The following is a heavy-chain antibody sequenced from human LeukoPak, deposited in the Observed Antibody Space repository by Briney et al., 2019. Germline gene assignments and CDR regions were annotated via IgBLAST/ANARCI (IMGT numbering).Heavy chain of an antibody. Sequence: ASVKVSCKASGYTFTSYAMHWVRQAPGQRLEWMGWINAGNGNTKYSQKFQGRVTITGDTSASTAYMELSSLRSEDTAVYYCARDRIVVVPAGFDPWGQGTLVTVSS. V-gene: IGHV1-3*01. D-gene: IGHD2-2*01. CDR1: GYTFTSYA. J-gene: IGHJ5*02. CDR2: INAGNGNT. CDR3: ARDRIVVVPAGFDP.